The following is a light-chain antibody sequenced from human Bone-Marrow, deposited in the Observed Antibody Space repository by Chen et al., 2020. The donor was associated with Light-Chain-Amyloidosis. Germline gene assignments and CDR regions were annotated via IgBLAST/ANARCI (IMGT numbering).Light chain of an antibody. J-gene: IGLJ3*02. CDR1: SSDVGGYNF. Sequence: QSALTQPASVSGSPGQSIPISCTGTSSDVGGYNFVSWYQQNPGKAPKLMIYDVSNRPSGVSNRFSGSKSGNTASLTISGLQAEDEADYYCSSYTSSSTLEFGGGTKLTVL. CDR3: SSYTSSSTLE. V-gene: IGLV2-14*01. CDR2: DVS.